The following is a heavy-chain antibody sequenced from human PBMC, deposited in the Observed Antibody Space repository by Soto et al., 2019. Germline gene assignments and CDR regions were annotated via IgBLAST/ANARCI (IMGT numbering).Heavy chain of an antibody. V-gene: IGHV4-34*01. Sequence: QVQLQLWGAGLLRPSETLSLPCAVSGGSFSPYYWRWIRQPPGKGLEWIGEINEGENNNYKPSLKNPVTISVDTSQKQFSLKSTSVNAADTAVYYCASTYYDAGGYNRFDHWAQGTLVTVSS. D-gene: IGHD3-10*01. CDR2: INEGENN. CDR1: GGSFSPYY. CDR3: ASTYYDAGGYNRFDH. J-gene: IGHJ4*02.